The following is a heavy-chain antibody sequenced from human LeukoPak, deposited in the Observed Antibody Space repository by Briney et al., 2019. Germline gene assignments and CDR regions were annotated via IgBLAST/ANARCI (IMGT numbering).Heavy chain of an antibody. CDR3: AREVRRNWFDP. CDR1: GYTFTSYY. CDR2: INPSGGST. J-gene: IGHJ5*02. Sequence: ASVKVSCKASGYTFTSYYMHWVRQAPGQGLEWMGIINPSGGSTSYAQKFQGRVTMTRDTSTSTAYMELSRLRSDDTAVYYCAREVRRNWFDPWGQGTLVTVSS. V-gene: IGHV1-46*01. D-gene: IGHD2-2*01.